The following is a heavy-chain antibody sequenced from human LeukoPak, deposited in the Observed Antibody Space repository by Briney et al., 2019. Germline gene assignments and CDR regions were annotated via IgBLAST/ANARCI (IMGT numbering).Heavy chain of an antibody. Sequence: SETLSLTCTVSGGSISSYYWSWLRQPAGKGLEWIGRIYTSGSTNYNPSLKSRVTMSVDTSKNQFSLKLSSVTAADTAVYYCARVGYCSSTSCYVFAFDIWGQGTMVTVSS. CDR1: GGSISSYY. CDR2: IYTSGST. J-gene: IGHJ3*02. CDR3: ARVGYCSSTSCYVFAFDI. V-gene: IGHV4-4*07. D-gene: IGHD2-2*03.